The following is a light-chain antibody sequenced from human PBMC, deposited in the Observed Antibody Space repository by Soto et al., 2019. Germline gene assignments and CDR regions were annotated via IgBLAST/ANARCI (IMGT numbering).Light chain of an antibody. CDR1: RSNIGDNA. V-gene: IGLV1-40*01. Sequence: QSVLTQPPSVSEVPGQRVTISCSGSRSNIGDNAANWYQQVPGKAPKLLIFGYTNRPSGVPDRFSGSKSGTSASLAITGLQSEDEAAYYCQSYDSDVSAWVFGGGTKLTVL. CDR2: GYT. CDR3: QSYDSDVSAWV. J-gene: IGLJ3*02.